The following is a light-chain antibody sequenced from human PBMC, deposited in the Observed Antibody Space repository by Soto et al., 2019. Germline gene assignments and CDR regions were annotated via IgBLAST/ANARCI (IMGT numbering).Light chain of an antibody. Sequence: EIVLTQSPGTLSLSPGERATLSCRASQSVSSSYLAWYHLNPGQAPRLLIYAASSRATGIPARFSGSGSGTDFTLTISRLEPEDFAVYYCQQYSRSPQTFGQGTKVEIK. J-gene: IGKJ1*01. CDR3: QQYSRSPQT. CDR1: QSVSSSY. V-gene: IGKV3-20*01. CDR2: AAS.